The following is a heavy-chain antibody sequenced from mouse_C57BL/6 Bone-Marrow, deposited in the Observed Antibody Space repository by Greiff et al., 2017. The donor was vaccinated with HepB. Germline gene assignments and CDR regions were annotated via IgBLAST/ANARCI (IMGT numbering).Heavy chain of an antibody. CDR2: ISDGGSYT. J-gene: IGHJ2*01. V-gene: IGHV5-4*01. CDR1: GFTFSSYA. Sequence: EVHLVESGGGLVKPGGSLKLSCAASGFTFSSYAMSWVRQTPEKRLEWVATISDGGSYTYYPDNVKGRFTISRDNAKNNLYLQMSHLKSEDTAMYYCARDGNGGVDYWGQGTTLTVSS. CDR3: ARDGNGGVDY.